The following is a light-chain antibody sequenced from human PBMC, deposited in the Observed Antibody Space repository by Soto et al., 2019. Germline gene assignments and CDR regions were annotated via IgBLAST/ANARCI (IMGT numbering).Light chain of an antibody. J-gene: IGKJ5*01. CDR2: DTS. Sequence: EIVLTQYPRTLSLSPGERATLSCRASQSLTNSFIAWYQQKPGQAPRLLIYDTSSRASGIPDRFSGSRSGTDFTLTISRLDTEDSAVFYCQQYGTSEIIFGQGTRLEIK. CDR3: QQYGTSEII. V-gene: IGKV3-20*01. CDR1: QSLTNSF.